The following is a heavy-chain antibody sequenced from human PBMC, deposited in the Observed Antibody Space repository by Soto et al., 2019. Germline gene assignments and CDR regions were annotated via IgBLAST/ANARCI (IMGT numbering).Heavy chain of an antibody. CDR1: GFTFDDYA. D-gene: IGHD5-18*01. Sequence: HPGGSLRLSCAASGFTFDDYAMHWVRQAPGKGLEWVSGISWNSGSIGYADSVKGRFTISRDNAKNSLYLQMNSLRAEDTALYYCAKADLDTATVDRAYYYYYYMDVWGKGTTVTVSS. CDR2: ISWNSGSI. V-gene: IGHV3-9*01. CDR3: AKADLDTATVDRAYYYYYYMDV. J-gene: IGHJ6*03.